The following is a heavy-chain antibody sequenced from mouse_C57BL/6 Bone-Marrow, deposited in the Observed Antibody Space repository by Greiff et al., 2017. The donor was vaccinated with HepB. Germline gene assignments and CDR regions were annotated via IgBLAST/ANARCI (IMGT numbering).Heavy chain of an antibody. CDR1: GYTFTDYE. Sequence: QVQLQQSGAELVRPGASVTLSCKASGYTFTDYEMHWVKQTPVHGLEWIGAIDPETGGTAYNQKFKGKAILTADKSSSTAYMELHSLTSEDSAVYYCTRGGYYDGGDWYFDVWGTGTTVTVSS. V-gene: IGHV1-15*01. D-gene: IGHD1-1*01. CDR3: TRGGYYDGGDWYFDV. CDR2: IDPETGGT. J-gene: IGHJ1*03.